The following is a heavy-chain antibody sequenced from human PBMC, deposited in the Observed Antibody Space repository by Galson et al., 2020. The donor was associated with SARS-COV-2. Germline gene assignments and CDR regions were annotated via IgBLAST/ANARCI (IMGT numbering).Heavy chain of an antibody. CDR1: GGSISSGDYY. CDR3: ASLRGPHWYFDL. V-gene: IGHV4-31*03. D-gene: IGHD3-10*01. CDR2: IYYSGST. Sequence: ALETLSLTCTVSGGSISSGDYYWSWIRQHPGKGLEWIGYIYYSGSTYYNPSLKSRVTISVDTSKNQFSLKLSSVTAADTAVYYCASLRGPHWYFDLWGRGTLVTVSS. J-gene: IGHJ2*01.